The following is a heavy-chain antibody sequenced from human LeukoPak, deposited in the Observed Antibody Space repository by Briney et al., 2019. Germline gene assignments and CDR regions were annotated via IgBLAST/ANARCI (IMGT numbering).Heavy chain of an antibody. V-gene: IGHV5-51*01. CDR3: AKGPYCGGDWKGPRADDAFDI. Sequence: GPSLKFSSKGYGYSSTIYWIGWVRPLPGKGLEWMGINFLVDSDTRYSTTFQGQVTISSDKSISTAYLQWSSLKASDTAMYYCAKGPYCGGDWKGPRADDAFDIWGQGTMVTVSS. J-gene: IGHJ3*02. CDR2: NFLVDSDT. CDR1: GYSSTIYW. D-gene: IGHD2-21*02.